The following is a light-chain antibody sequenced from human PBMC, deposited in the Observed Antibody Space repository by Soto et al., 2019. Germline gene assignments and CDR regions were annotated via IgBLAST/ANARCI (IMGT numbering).Light chain of an antibody. V-gene: IGLV2-14*01. CDR3: TSYTIKTTYV. Sequence: QSVLTQPASVSGSPGQSITISCTGTSSDVGGYNYVSWYQQHPGNAPKLLIYEVIKRPSGVSNRFSGSKSGNTASLTISGLQAEDEADYYCTSYTIKTTYVFGTGTKVNVL. J-gene: IGLJ1*01. CDR2: EVI. CDR1: SSDVGGYNY.